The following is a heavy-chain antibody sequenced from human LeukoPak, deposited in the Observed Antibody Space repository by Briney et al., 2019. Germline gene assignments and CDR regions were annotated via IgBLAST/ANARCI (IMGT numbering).Heavy chain of an antibody. CDR3: AKDRYASSGWYGGYYYGMDV. CDR1: GFTFSSYG. Sequence: GGSRRLSCAASGFTFSSYGMHWVRQAPGKGLEWVAVISYDGSNKYYADSVKGRFTISRDNSKNTLYLQMNSLRAEDTAVYYCAKDRYASSGWYGGYYYGMDVWGQGTTVTVSS. D-gene: IGHD6-19*01. CDR2: ISYDGSNK. V-gene: IGHV3-30*18. J-gene: IGHJ6*02.